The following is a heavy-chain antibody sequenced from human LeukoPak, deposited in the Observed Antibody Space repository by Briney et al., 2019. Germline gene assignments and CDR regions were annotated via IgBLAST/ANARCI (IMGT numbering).Heavy chain of an antibody. CDR3: AAPTTVTTPFDY. V-gene: IGHV4-39*01. Sequence: SETLSLTCTVSGGSVSSSRYYWGWIRQPPGKGLEWIGSIFYSGTTYYNPSLKSRVTISIDMSKNQFSLKLSSVAAADTAVYYCAAPTTVTTPFDYWGQGTLVTVSS. CDR2: IFYSGTT. J-gene: IGHJ4*02. D-gene: IGHD4-17*01. CDR1: GGSVSSSRYY.